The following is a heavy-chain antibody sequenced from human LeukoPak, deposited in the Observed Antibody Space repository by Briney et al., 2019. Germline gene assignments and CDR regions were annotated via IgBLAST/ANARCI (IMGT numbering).Heavy chain of an antibody. CDR1: DDSFSSHY. V-gene: IGHV4-59*11. J-gene: IGHJ3*02. CDR3: ARDATTVNIGYEI. Sequence: DTLSLLCTVSDDSFSSHYWTWIRQPPGKGLEWVGDIACGGSTTYNPSLESRVTISVDKYNNHFAQELSTMTAADTAVYYCARDATTVNIGYEIWGQGTFVTASS. D-gene: IGHD4-17*01. CDR2: IACGGST.